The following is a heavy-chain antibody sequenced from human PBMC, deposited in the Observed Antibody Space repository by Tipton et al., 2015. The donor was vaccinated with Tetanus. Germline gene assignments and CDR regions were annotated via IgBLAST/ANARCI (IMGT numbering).Heavy chain of an antibody. J-gene: IGHJ2*01. V-gene: IGHV5-51*01. D-gene: IGHD7-27*01. Sequence: QLVQSGAEVKKAGESLKISCKGSGYSFSGYWIGWVRQMPGKGLEWMGIIYPDDSDTRDSPSFQGQVTISADKSTTTAYLQWSSLKASDTAMYYCARRLGPYTGDHFWHFDLWGRGTLVTVSS. CDR2: IYPDDSDT. CDR1: GYSFSGYW. CDR3: ARRLGPYTGDHFWHFDL.